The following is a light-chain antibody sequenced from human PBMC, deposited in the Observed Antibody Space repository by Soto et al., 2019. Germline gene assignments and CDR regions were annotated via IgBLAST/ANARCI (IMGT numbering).Light chain of an antibody. CDR2: AAS. Sequence: EIVLTQSPGTLSLSPGERATLSCRASQTLSTNSLAWYQQRPGQTPRLLIYAASTRDTDIPDRFNGSGSGTDLALTISRLEPEDFALYYCQQYNDSPLTFGPGTKVDVK. J-gene: IGKJ3*01. V-gene: IGKV3-20*01. CDR1: QTLSTNS. CDR3: QQYNDSPLT.